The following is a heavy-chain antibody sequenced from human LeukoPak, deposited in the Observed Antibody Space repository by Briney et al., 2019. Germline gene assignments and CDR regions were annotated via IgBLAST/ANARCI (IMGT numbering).Heavy chain of an antibody. D-gene: IGHD1-1*01. V-gene: IGHV1-2*02. J-gene: IGHJ5*02. CDR1: GYTFTGYY. Sequence: GASVKVSCKASGYTFTGYYMHWVRQAPGQGLECMGWINPNSGGTNYAQKFQGRVTMTRDTSISTAYMELSRLRSDDTAVYYCASSLQRTTGYGNWFDPWGQGTLVTVSS. CDR2: INPNSGGT. CDR3: ASSLQRTTGYGNWFDP.